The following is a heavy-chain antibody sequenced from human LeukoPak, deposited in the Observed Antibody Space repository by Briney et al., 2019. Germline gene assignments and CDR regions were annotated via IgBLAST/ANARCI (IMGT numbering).Heavy chain of an antibody. V-gene: IGHV3-66*01. Sequence: GGSLRLSCAASGFTVSSNYMSWVRQAPGKGLEWVSVIYSGGSTYYADSVKGRFTISRDNSKNTLYLQMNSLRAEDTAVYYCAREVITMVRGVILSYFDYWGQGTLVTVSS. CDR1: GFTVSSNY. D-gene: IGHD3-10*01. CDR3: AREVITMVRGVILSYFDY. J-gene: IGHJ4*02. CDR2: IYSGGST.